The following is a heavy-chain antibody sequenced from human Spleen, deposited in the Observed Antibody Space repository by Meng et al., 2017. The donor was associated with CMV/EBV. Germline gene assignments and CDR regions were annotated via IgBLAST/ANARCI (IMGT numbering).Heavy chain of an antibody. D-gene: IGHD2-2*01. J-gene: IGHJ6*02. Sequence: GESLKISCAASGFTVSSNYMSWVRQAPGKGLEWVSVIYSGGSTYYADSVKGRFTISRDNSKNTLYLQMNSLRAEDTAVYYCARGRPAAARYYTMDVWGQGTTVTVSS. V-gene: IGHV3-66*02. CDR1: GFTVSSNY. CDR2: IYSGGST. CDR3: ARGRPAAARYYTMDV.